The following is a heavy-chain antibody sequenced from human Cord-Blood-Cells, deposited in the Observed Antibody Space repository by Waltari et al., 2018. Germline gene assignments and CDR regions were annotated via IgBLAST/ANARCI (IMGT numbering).Heavy chain of an antibody. V-gene: IGHV3-23*01. CDR3: AKGYSVGATDAFDI. CDR2: ISGSGGST. J-gene: IGHJ3*02. D-gene: IGHD1-26*01. Sequence: EVPLLESGGGLVQPGRSLRLSCAASGLPFSSHALSWVRQDLGKGLEWVSAISGSGGSTYYADSVKGRFTISRDNSKNTLYLQTNSLRAEDTAVYYCAKGYSVGATDAFDIWGQGTMVTVSS. CDR1: GLPFSSHA.